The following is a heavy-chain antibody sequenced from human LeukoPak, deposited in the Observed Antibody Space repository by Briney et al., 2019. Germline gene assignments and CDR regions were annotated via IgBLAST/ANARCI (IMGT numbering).Heavy chain of an antibody. J-gene: IGHJ6*02. V-gene: IGHV3-48*03. CDR3: ARYDISGYYYYYYGMDV. CDR1: GFTFSSYE. D-gene: IGHD3-22*01. Sequence: PGGSLRLSCAATGFTFSSYEMNWVRQAPGKGLEWVSYISSSGSTIYYADSVKGRFTITSDNAKNSLYLQMNSLRAEDTAVYYCARYDISGYYYYYYGMDVWGQGTTVTVSS. CDR2: ISSSGSTI.